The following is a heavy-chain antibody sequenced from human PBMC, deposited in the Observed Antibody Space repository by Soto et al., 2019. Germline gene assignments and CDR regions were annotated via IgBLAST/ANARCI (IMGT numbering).Heavy chain of an antibody. CDR1: GGSISSYY. CDR3: ARWGYGDYHYYYYYGMDV. CDR2: IYYSGST. J-gene: IGHJ6*02. D-gene: IGHD4-17*01. V-gene: IGHV4-59*01. Sequence: QVQLQESGPGLVKPSETLSLTCTVSGGSISSYYWSWIRQPPGKGLEWIGYIYYSGSTNYNPSLKSRVTISVDTSKNQFSLKLSSVTAADTAVYYCARWGYGDYHYYYYYGMDVWGQGTTVTVSS.